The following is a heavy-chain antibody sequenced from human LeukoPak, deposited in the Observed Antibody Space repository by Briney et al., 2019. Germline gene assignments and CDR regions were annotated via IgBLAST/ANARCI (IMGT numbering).Heavy chain of an antibody. Sequence: GGSLRLSCAASGFTYSSYAMTWVRQSPGKGLEWVSTLSGSGNSRYYADSVQGRFTISRDNFKDTLYLQMNSLRVEDTAVYYCARDVNGGYWGQGTLVTVS. CDR2: LSGSGNSR. CDR3: ARDVNGGY. V-gene: IGHV3-23*01. CDR1: GFTYSSYA. J-gene: IGHJ4*02. D-gene: IGHD2-8*01.